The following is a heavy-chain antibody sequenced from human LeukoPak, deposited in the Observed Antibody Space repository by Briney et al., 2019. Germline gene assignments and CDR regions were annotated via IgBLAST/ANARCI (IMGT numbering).Heavy chain of an antibody. V-gene: IGHV1-2*02. J-gene: IGHJ4*02. Sequence: ASVKVSCKTSGYTFTGYYIHWVRQAPGQGLEWMGWINPNSGITNYARKFQGRVTMTRDTSISTAYMELSWLTSDDTAVYYCARGISVSGAGRFDYWGQGTLVTVSS. CDR1: GYTFTGYY. D-gene: IGHD3-10*01. CDR3: ARGISVSGAGRFDY. CDR2: INPNSGIT.